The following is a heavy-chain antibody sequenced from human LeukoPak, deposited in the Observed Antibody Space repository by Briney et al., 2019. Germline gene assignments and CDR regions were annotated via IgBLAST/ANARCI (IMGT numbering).Heavy chain of an antibody. CDR1: GFTFSSYS. D-gene: IGHD3-10*01. J-gene: IGHJ6*01. Sequence: GGSLRLSCGASGFTFSSYSMNWVRQAPGKGLEWVSYISSSSSTIYYAGSVKGRFTISRDNAKNSLYVQMNSLRDEDTAVYYCARGTNSGVDVWGEGTTVTVSS. V-gene: IGHV3-48*02. CDR2: ISSSSSTI. CDR3: ARGTNSGVDV.